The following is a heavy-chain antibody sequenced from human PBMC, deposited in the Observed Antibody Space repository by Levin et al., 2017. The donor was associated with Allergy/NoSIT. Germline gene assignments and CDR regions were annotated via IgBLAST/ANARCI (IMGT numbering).Heavy chain of an antibody. CDR3: ARESPSEGGMDV. Sequence: PSETLSLTCAVSGGSLSSNNWWNWVRQPPGKGLEWIGEIYHSGSTNYNPSLKSRVTMSVDKSKNQFSLKLSSVTAAATAVYYCARESPSEGGMDVWGQGTTVTVSS. CDR2: IYHSGST. CDR1: GGSLSSNNW. J-gene: IGHJ6*02. V-gene: IGHV4-4*02.